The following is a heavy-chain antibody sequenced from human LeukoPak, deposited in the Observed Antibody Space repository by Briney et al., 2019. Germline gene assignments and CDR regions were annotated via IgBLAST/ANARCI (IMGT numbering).Heavy chain of an antibody. Sequence: GGSLRLSCAASGFTFSSYAMSWVRQAPGKGLEWVSAISGSGGSTYYADSVKGRFTISRDNSKNTLYLQMNSLRAEDTAVYYCARALYYDFWSGYYTGYYFDYWGQGTLVTVSS. CDR1: GFTFSSYA. V-gene: IGHV3-23*01. CDR3: ARALYYDFWSGYYTGYYFDY. D-gene: IGHD3-3*01. CDR2: ISGSGGST. J-gene: IGHJ4*02.